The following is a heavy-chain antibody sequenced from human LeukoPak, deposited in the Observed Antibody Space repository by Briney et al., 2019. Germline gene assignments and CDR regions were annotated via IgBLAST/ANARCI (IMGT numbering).Heavy chain of an antibody. V-gene: IGHV4-34*01. CDR2: INHSERT. CDR1: GGSFSGYY. J-gene: IGHJ6*02. D-gene: IGHD3-3*01. Sequence: SETLSLTCAVYGGSFSGYYWSWIRQPPGKGLEWIGDINHSERTNYNPSLQSRATISVDTSKNQCSLKLSSVTATDTAVYYCARGRYDFLYGMDVWGQGTTVTVSS. CDR3: ARGRYDFLYGMDV.